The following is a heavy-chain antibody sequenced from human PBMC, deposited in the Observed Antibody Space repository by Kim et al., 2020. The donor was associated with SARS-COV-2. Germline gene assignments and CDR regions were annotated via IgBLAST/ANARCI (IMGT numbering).Heavy chain of an antibody. Sequence: SETLSLTCTVSGGSISSGSYYWIWIRQPAGKGLEWIGRIYTSGSTNYNLSLKSRVTISVDTSKNQFSLKLSSVTAADTAVYYCARVFTRARGVDNYYGMDVWGQGTTVTVSS. D-gene: IGHD3-10*01. CDR3: ARVFTRARGVDNYYGMDV. CDR2: IYTSGST. J-gene: IGHJ6*02. V-gene: IGHV4-61*02. CDR1: GGSISSGSYY.